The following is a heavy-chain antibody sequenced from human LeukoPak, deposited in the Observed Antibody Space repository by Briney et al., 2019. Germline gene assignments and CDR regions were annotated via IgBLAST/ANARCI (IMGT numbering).Heavy chain of an antibody. Sequence: PGGSLRLSCAASGFTFSRYAMSWVRQAPGKGLEWVSAFSGSGGSTYYADSVKGRFTISRDNSKNTLYLQMNSLRAEDTAVYYCAKDSGSMVRGPSDYWGQGTLVTVSS. V-gene: IGHV3-23*01. J-gene: IGHJ4*02. CDR2: FSGSGGST. D-gene: IGHD3-10*01. CDR1: GFTFSRYA. CDR3: AKDSGSMVRGPSDY.